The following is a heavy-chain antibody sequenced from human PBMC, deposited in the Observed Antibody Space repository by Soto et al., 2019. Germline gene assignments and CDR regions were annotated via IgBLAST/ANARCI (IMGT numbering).Heavy chain of an antibody. CDR1: GFTFDDYA. V-gene: IGHV3-9*01. CDR3: AKDQTAFWSGYGANWFDP. CDR2: ISWNSGSI. Sequence: GGSLRLSCAASGFTFDDYAMHWVRQAPGKGLEWVSGISWNSGSIGYADSVKGRFTISRDNAKNSLYLQMNSLRAEDTALYYCAKDQTAFWSGYGANWFDPWGQGTLVTVSS. D-gene: IGHD3-3*01. J-gene: IGHJ5*02.